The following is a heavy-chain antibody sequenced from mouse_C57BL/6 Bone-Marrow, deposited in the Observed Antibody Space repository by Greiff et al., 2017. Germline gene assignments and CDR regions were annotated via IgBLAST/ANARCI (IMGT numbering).Heavy chain of an antibody. CDR3: ARDRAYGSSYLYFEV. J-gene: IGHJ1*03. Sequence: EVMLVESEGGLVQPGSSMKLSCTASGFTFSDYYMAWVRQVPEKGLEWVANINYDGSSTYYLESLKGRFIISRDNAKNILYLQMSSLKSEDTVTYYCARDRAYGSSYLYFEVWGTVTTVTVSS. CDR1: GFTFSDYY. V-gene: IGHV5-16*01. CDR2: INYDGSST. D-gene: IGHD1-1*01.